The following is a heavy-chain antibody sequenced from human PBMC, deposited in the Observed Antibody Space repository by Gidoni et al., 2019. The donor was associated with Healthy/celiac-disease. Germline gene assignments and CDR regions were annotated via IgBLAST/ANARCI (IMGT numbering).Heavy chain of an antibody. V-gene: IGHV4-39*01. CDR3: ARHLDKGSGPNWFDP. CDR1: GGSILRSSYY. CDR2: IYYSGCT. D-gene: IGHD3-10*01. J-gene: IGHJ5*02. Sequence: QLQLQESGPGLVKPSATLSLPRTVSGGSILRSSYYWGWIRQPPGNGLEWIGSIYYSGCTYYNPSLKSRVTISVDTSKNQFSLKLSSVNAADTAVYYCARHLDKGSGPNWFDPWGQGTLVTVSS.